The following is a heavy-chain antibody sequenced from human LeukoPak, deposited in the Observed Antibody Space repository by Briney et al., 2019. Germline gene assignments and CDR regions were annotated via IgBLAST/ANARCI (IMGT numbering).Heavy chain of an antibody. V-gene: IGHV3-7*01. CDR1: GFDFSTQW. D-gene: IGHD2-15*01. CDR2: VNQGATQK. J-gene: IGHJ4*02. Sequence: GGSLRLSCAASGFDFSTQWMSWVRQAPGKGLEWVAIVNQGATQKYYVDSVKGRFTISRGNAKKSLYLQMNSLRAEDTAIYYCARDSDVHCSGGSCTNFDYWGQGTLVTVSS. CDR3: ARDSDVHCSGGSCTNFDY.